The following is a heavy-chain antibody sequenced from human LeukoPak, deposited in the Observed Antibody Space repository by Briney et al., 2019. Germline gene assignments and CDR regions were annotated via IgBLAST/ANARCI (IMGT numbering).Heavy chain of an antibody. V-gene: IGHV4-4*09. J-gene: IGHJ4*02. D-gene: IGHD6-19*01. CDR1: GASMSSNY. CDR2: TYHSGNT. Sequence: SETLSLTCNVSGASMSSNYWSWIRQPPGKGLEWIGYTYHSGNTNYSPSLESRATMSVDESKNQFSLRVHFVSAADTAVYYCASTRRAAVAGRFDSWGQGTLVTVSS. CDR3: ASTRRAAVAGRFDS.